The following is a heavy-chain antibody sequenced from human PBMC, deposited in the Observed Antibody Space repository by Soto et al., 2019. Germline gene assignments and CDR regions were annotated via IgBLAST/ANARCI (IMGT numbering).Heavy chain of an antibody. V-gene: IGHV3-74*01. CDR2: ITSDGKSK. Sequence: VGSLRLSGAASGFNFSNHWMHWVRQRPAEGLVWVSRITSDGKSKAYAESVQGRFAISRDNAKNTLYLQMNGLTAEDTAVYYCARESGDWPLNWFDPWCQGTLVTVSS. CDR1: GFNFSNHW. D-gene: IGHD2-21*02. J-gene: IGHJ5*02. CDR3: ARESGDWPLNWFDP.